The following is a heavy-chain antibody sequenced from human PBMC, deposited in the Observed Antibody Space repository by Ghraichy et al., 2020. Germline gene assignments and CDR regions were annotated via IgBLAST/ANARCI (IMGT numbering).Heavy chain of an antibody. J-gene: IGHJ4*02. CDR2: ISSSSSTI. V-gene: IGHV3-48*02. D-gene: IGHD3-16*02. Sequence: GGSLRLSCAASGFTFSSYGMTWVRQAPGKGLEWVSYISSSSSTITYADSVKGRFTISRDNAKNSLILQMNSLRDEDTAVYYCAREIVALDCWGQGTLVTVSP. CDR3: AREIVALDC. CDR1: GFTFSSYG.